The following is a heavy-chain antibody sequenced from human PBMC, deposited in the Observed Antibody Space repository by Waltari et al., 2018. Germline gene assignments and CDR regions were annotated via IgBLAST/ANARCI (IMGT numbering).Heavy chain of an antibody. CDR2: IIPIFGTA. J-gene: IGHJ4*02. CDR3: ARDDNYYDSSGYYWLDY. D-gene: IGHD3-22*01. Sequence: QVQLVQSGAEVKKPGSSVKVSCKASGGTFSSYAISWVRQAPGQGLEWMGRIIPIFGTANYAQKFQGRVTITADKSTSTAYMELSSLRSEDTAVYYCARDDNYYDSSGYYWLDYWGQGTLVTVSS. CDR1: GGTFSSYA. V-gene: IGHV1-69*08.